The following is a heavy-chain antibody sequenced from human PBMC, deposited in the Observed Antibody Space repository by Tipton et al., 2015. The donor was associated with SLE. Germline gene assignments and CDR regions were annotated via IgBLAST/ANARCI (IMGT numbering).Heavy chain of an antibody. CDR3: ARAKGSGTYSSGQVGS. V-gene: IGHV4-59*01. CDR1: GASISSSY. J-gene: IGHJ4*02. D-gene: IGHD3-10*01. CDR2: IYQSGGT. Sequence: TLSLTCNVSGASISSSYLSWIRQPPGKGLEWIGHIYQSGGTYYNPSLKGRVTISVDTSKNQFSLKLRSVTAADTALYYCARAKGSGTYSSGQVGSWGQGTLVTVSS.